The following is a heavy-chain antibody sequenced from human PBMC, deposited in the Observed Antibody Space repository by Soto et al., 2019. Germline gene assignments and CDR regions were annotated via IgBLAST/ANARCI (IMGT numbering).Heavy chain of an antibody. J-gene: IGHJ4*02. CDR2: INSDGSDT. V-gene: IGHV3-74*01. D-gene: IGHD1-1*01. Sequence: QLVESGGDSVQTGGSLRLSCAASGFAFSSYWMHWVRQAPGKGLVWVSRINSDGSDTGYADSVKGRFIISRDNAKSTLFLQMHNLRAEDTGLYYCARDPTTGLDYWGQGTLVTVSS. CDR1: GFAFSSYW. CDR3: ARDPTTGLDY.